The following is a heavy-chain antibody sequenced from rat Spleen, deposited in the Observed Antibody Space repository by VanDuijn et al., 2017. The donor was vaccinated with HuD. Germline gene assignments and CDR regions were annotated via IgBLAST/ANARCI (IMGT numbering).Heavy chain of an antibody. D-gene: IGHD4-1*01. V-gene: IGHV5S10*01. J-gene: IGHJ3*01. CDR2: IIYDGSRT. CDR1: GFTFSDYN. CDR3: ATHHGGGWFAY. Sequence: EVQLVESGGGLVQPGRSLKLSCAASGFTFSDYNMAWVRQAPKKGLEWVATIIYDGSRTYYRDSVKGRFTISRDNAKSTLYLQMDSLRSEDTATYYCATHHGGGWFAYWGQGTLVTVSS.